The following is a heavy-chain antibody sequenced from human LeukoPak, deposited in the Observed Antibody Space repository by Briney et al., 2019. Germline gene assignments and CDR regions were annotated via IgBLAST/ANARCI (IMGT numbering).Heavy chain of an antibody. V-gene: IGHV3-20*04. CDR2: INWNGGST. CDR3: ARDYYYDSSGYYTPDDY. J-gene: IGHJ4*02. Sequence: PGGSLRLSCAASGFTFDDYGMSWVRQAPGKGLEWVSGINWNGGSTGYADSVKGRFTISRDNAKNSLYLQMNSLRAEDTALYYCARDYYYDSSGYYTPDDYWGQGTLVTVSS. D-gene: IGHD3-22*01. CDR1: GFTFDDYG.